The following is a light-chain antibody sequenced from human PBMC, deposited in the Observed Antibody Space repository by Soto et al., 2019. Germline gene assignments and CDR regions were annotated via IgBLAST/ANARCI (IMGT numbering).Light chain of an antibody. CDR1: SSDVGGYNY. V-gene: IGLV2-14*01. CDR3: SSYTRSSTYV. CDR2: EVT. Sequence: QSALTQPPSASGSPGQSVTISCTGTSSDVGGYNYVSWYQQYPGRAPKLMIYEVTKRPSGVSNRFSGSKSGNTASLTISGLQAEDEADYYCSSYTRSSTYVFGTGTKLTVL. J-gene: IGLJ1*01.